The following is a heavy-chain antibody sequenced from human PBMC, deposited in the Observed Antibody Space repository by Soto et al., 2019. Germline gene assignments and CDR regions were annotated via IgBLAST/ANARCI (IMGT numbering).Heavy chain of an antibody. J-gene: IGHJ2*01. V-gene: IGHV1-69*08. CDR1: GGTFSSYT. CDR2: IIPILGIA. D-gene: IGHD6-13*01. Sequence: QVQLVQSGAEVKKPGSSVKVSCKASGGTFSSYTISWVRQAPGQGLEWMGRIIPILGIANYAQKFQGRVTITADKSTSTAYMELSSLRSEDTAVYYCAIEFYSSSWYKYWYFDLWGRGTLVTVSS. CDR3: AIEFYSSSWYKYWYFDL.